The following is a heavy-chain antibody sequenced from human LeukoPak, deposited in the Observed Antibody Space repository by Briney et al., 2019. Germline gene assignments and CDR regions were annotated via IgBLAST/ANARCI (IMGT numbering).Heavy chain of an antibody. Sequence: GGSLRLSCAASGFNFGGYWMTWVRQAPGKGLEWVANIKDDGSDKYYADAVKGRFTISRDNAKTSLYLQMNSLRAEDTAVYYCARDLSGIAGYTYGRGIDYWGQGTLVTVSS. CDR1: GFNFGGYW. CDR2: IKDDGSDK. D-gene: IGHD5-18*01. J-gene: IGHJ4*02. V-gene: IGHV3-7*01. CDR3: ARDLSGIAGYTYGRGIDY.